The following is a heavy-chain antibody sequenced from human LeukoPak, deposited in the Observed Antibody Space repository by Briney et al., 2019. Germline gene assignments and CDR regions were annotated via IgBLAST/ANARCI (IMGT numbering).Heavy chain of an antibody. CDR3: ARGGGYCSSTSCK. CDR1: GFTVSSNY. J-gene: IGHJ4*02. D-gene: IGHD2-2*01. CDR2: IYSGGST. V-gene: IGHV3-66*02. Sequence: GGSLRLSCAASGFTVSSNYMSWVRQAPGKGLEWVSVIYSGGSTYYAGSVKGRFTISRDNSKNTLYLQMNSLRAEDTAVYYCARGGGYCSSTSCKWGQGTLVTVSS.